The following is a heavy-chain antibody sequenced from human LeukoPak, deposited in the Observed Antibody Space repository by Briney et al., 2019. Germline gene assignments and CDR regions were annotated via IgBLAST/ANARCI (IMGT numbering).Heavy chain of an antibody. CDR1: GYSFTTYW. J-gene: IGHJ4*02. CDR3: ARTYCGGDCYYSYFDS. D-gene: IGHD2-21*02. CDR2: IYPGDSDA. V-gene: IGHV5-51*01. Sequence: GAPLQISCEASGYSFTTYWIAWVRPLPGKGLEWMGIIYPGDSDARYSPSFQGQVTISADKSISTAYLQWNSLEASDTAMYFCARTYCGGDCYYSYFDSWGQGTLVTVSS.